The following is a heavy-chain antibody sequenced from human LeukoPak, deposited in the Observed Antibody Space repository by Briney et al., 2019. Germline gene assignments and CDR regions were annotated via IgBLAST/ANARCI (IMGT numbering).Heavy chain of an antibody. CDR3: ARDSGSGSNDY. CDR1: GYTFTSYA. D-gene: IGHD1-26*01. V-gene: IGHV1-3*01. J-gene: IGHJ4*02. Sequence: GASVKVSCKDSGYTFTSYAIHWVRQAPGQRLEWMGWISAGNGNTKYSQNFQGRVTFISNTSATTAFMELSSLRSEDAAVYYCARDSGSGSNDYWGQGTLVTVSS. CDR2: ISAGNGNT.